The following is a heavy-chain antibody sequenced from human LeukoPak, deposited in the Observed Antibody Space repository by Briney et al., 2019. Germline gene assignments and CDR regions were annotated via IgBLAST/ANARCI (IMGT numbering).Heavy chain of an antibody. Sequence: GRSLRLSCAASGFTFSSYAMHWVRQAPGKGLEWVAIISYDGSNKYCADSVKGRFTISRDNSRNTLYLQMNSLRAEDTAVYYCARDRSSSWYYFDFDYWGQGTLVTVSS. D-gene: IGHD6-13*01. CDR3: ARDRSSSWYYFDFDY. V-gene: IGHV3-30-3*01. CDR1: GFTFSSYA. CDR2: ISYDGSNK. J-gene: IGHJ4*02.